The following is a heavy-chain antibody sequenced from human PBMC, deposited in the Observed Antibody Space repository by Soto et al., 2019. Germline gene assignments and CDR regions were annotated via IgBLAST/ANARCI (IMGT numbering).Heavy chain of an antibody. CDR1: RGPFSGYY. CDR2: INHSGST. Sequence: SVTLPVTCAVYRGPFSGYYWTWIRQPPGTGLEWIGEINHSGSTNDNPALKSRVTISVDTSKNQFSLKLTSVTAADTAVYYCARDKITGRFDYWGQGTRVTVS. CDR3: ARDKITGRFDY. V-gene: IGHV4-34*01. D-gene: IGHD2-8*02. J-gene: IGHJ4*02.